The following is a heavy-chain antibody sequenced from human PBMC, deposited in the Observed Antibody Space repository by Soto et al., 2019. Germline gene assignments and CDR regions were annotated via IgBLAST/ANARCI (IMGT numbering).Heavy chain of an antibody. Sequence: PSETLSLTCAVSGYSISSGYYWGWIRQPPGKGLEWIGSIYHSGSTYYNPSLKSRVTISVDTSKNQFSLKLSSVTAADTAVYYCARAEGIALNFDYWGQGTLVTVPQ. D-gene: IGHD6-13*01. V-gene: IGHV4-38-2*01. CDR1: GYSISSGYY. CDR2: IYHSGST. J-gene: IGHJ4*02. CDR3: ARAEGIALNFDY.